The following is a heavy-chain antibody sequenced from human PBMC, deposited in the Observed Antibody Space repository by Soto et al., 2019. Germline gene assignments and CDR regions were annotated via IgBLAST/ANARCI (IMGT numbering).Heavy chain of an antibody. CDR3: ARGLHDYGDYGGGYYDYGMDV. CDR1: GYTFTSYD. D-gene: IGHD4-17*01. V-gene: IGHV1-8*01. J-gene: IGHJ6*02. CDR2: MNPNSGNT. Sequence: QVQLVQSGAEVKKPGASVKVSCKASGYTFTSYDINWVRQATGQGLEWMGWMNPNSGNTGYAQKFQGRVTMNRNTTIRTAYMELSSLRSEDTAVYYCARGLHDYGDYGGGYYDYGMDVWGQGTTVTVSS.